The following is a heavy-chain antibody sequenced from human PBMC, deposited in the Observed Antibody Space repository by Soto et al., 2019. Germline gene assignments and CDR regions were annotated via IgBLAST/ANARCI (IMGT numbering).Heavy chain of an antibody. CDR1: GYTFTRSG. D-gene: IGHD3-22*01. V-gene: IGHV1-18*01. Sequence: ASVKVSCKASGYTFTRSGISWVRQAPGQGLEWMGWISTYNGNTKYSQMFQGRVTITRDTSASTAYMELSSLRSEDTAVYYCASSYYYDSTGYSSLYYYYGMDVWGQGTTVTVSS. CDR2: ISTYNGNT. CDR3: ASSYYYDSTGYSSLYYYYGMDV. J-gene: IGHJ6*02.